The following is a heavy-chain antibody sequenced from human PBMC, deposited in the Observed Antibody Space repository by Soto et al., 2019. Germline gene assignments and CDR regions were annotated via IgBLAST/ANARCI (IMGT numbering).Heavy chain of an antibody. CDR2: IYYSGST. V-gene: IGHV4-30-4*01. D-gene: IGHD3-10*01. CDR3: GRVGGFGATTIDY. Sequence: QVQLQESGPGLVKPSQTLSLTCTVSGGSISSGDYYWSWIRQPPGKGLEWIGYIYYSGSTYYNPSLKSRVTISVDTSNNQFSLKLSSVTAADTAVYYCGRVGGFGATTIDYWGQGTLVTVSS. CDR1: GGSISSGDYY. J-gene: IGHJ4*02.